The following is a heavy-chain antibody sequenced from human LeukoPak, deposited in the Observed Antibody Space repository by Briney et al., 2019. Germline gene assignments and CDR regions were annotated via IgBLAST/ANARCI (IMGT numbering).Heavy chain of an antibody. V-gene: IGHV3-33*01. D-gene: IGHD5-12*01. Sequence: GGSLRLSCTASGFIFSKHGMLWVRQAPGKGLEWVAVIWYDGSDKFYADSVKGRFTISRDNSKNTLYLQMNSLRAEDTAVYYCGRLRAFYFDYWGLGTLVTVSS. CDR2: IWYDGSDK. CDR1: GFIFSKHG. CDR3: GRLRAFYFDY. J-gene: IGHJ4*02.